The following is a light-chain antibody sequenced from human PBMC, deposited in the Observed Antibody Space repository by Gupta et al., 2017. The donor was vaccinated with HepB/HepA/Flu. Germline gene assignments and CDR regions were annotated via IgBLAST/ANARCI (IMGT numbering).Light chain of an antibody. J-gene: IGLJ2*01. CDR2: EDN. V-gene: IGLV6-57*03. CDR1: SGSFASNY. CDR3: QSYDSSNQHVV. Sequence: NFPLPQPPSVPEPPAKTVTIPCTRSSGSFASNYVQWYQQRPGSAPATVIYEDNQRHSGVADRFSGSIDRSANSASLTISGLKAEDEADYYCQSYDSSNQHVVFGGGTKLTVL.